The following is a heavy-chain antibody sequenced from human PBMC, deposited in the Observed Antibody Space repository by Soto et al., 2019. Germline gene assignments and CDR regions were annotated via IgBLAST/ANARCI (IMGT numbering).Heavy chain of an antibody. J-gene: IGHJ4*02. Sequence: SVKVSCKASGGTFGSYAISWVRQAPGQGLEWMGGIIPVFGTANYAQKFQGRVTISADESTNTAYLELSSPRSEDTAVYYCAREWVAAAGGVYYWGQGTLVTVSS. CDR3: AREWVAAAGGVYY. CDR2: IIPVFGTA. CDR1: GGTFGSYA. D-gene: IGHD6-13*01. V-gene: IGHV1-69*13.